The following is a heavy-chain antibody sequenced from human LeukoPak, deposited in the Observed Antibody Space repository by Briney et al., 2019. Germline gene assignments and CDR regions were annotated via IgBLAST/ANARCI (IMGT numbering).Heavy chain of an antibody. J-gene: IGHJ4*02. CDR3: ARDPPAVKSGTYG. CDR2: IYSGGAT. V-gene: IGHV3-66*01. Sequence: GGSLRLSCAASGVTVGNNYMIWVRQAPGKGLEWVSRIYSGGATHYADSVKGRFTISRDSSKNTLFLQMNSLRAEDTAVYYCARDPPAVKSGTYGWGQGTLVTVSS. CDR1: GVTVGNNY. D-gene: IGHD4-11*01.